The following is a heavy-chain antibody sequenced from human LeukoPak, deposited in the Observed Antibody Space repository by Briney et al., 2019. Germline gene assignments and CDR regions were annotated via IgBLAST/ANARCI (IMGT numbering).Heavy chain of an antibody. CDR1: GFTFSSYW. CDR2: IKQDGSEK. V-gene: IGHV3-7*01. D-gene: IGHD6-19*01. J-gene: IGHJ4*02. CDR3: ARGPAAGNLLGY. Sequence: GGSLRLSRAASGFTFSSYWMSWVRQAPGKGLEGVANIKQDGSEKYYVDSVKGRFTISRDNAKNSLFLQMNSLRAEDTAVYYCARGPAAGNLLGYWGQGTLVTVSS.